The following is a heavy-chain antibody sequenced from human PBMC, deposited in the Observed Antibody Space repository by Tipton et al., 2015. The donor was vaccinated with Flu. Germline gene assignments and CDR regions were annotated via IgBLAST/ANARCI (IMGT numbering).Heavy chain of an antibody. CDR3: ARGSGYANVYVDY. CDR1: RGSISSGGNY. J-gene: IGHJ4*02. CDR2: IYYSGST. Sequence: LRLSCTVSRGSISSGGNYWSWIRQHPGKGLEWIGDIYYSGSTYYNPSLKSRLTISVDTSMNQFSLKLSSVTAADTAVYYCARGSGYANVYVDYWGRGTLVTVSS. V-gene: IGHV4-31*02. D-gene: IGHD5-12*01.